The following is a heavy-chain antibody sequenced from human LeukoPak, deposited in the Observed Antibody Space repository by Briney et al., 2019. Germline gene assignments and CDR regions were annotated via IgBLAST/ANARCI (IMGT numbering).Heavy chain of an antibody. V-gene: IGHV3-48*04. CDR2: ISSSSSII. CDR3: ARVMAQYGTDYYDSSGRFDY. D-gene: IGHD3-22*01. Sequence: GGSLRLSCAASGFTFSSYSMNWVRQAPGKGLEWVSYISSSSSIIYYADSVKGRFTISRDNAKNSLYLQMNSLRAEDTAVYYCARVMAQYGTDYYDSSGRFDYWGQGTLVTVSS. J-gene: IGHJ4*02. CDR1: GFTFSSYS.